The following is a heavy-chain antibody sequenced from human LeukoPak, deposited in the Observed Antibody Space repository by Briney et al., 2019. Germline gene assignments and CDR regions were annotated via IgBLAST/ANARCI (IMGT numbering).Heavy chain of an antibody. CDR1: GGSISTTSYY. D-gene: IGHD6-19*01. J-gene: IGHJ3*02. CDR3: ARDRAEYSSGQAPFDI. V-gene: IGHV4-39*07. CDR2: IYYSGST. Sequence: SETLSLTCIVSGGSISTTSYYWGWIRQPPGKGLEWIGSIYYSGSTYYTPSLKSRVTISVDTSKNQFSLKLSSVTAADTAVYYCARDRAEYSSGQAPFDIWGQGTMVTVSS.